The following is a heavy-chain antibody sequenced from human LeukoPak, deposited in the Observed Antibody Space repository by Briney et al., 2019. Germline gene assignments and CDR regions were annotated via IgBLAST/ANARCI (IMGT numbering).Heavy chain of an antibody. Sequence: PSETLSLTCTVSGGSISSGSYYWSWIRQPPGKGLEWIGYIYYSGSTNYNPSLKSRVTISVDTSKNQFSLKLSSVTAADTAVYYCARGPRWLPRLFDYWGQGTLVTVSS. D-gene: IGHD6-19*01. J-gene: IGHJ4*02. V-gene: IGHV4-61*01. CDR3: ARGPRWLPRLFDY. CDR1: GGSISSGSYY. CDR2: IYYSGST.